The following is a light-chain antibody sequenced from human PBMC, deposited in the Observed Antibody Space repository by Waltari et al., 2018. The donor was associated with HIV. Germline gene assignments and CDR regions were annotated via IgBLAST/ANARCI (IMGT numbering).Light chain of an antibody. CDR1: GSYLGGSHF. Sequence: QSALTQPASVSVSPGQSITLSCTGTGSYLGGSHFVSWYQHHPGKAPTLMIYEVSNRPSGVSNRFSGSKSGNTASLTISGLQAEDEADYYCSSYTSSSTYVFGTGTKVTVL. CDR2: EVS. CDR3: SSYTSSSTYV. V-gene: IGLV2-14*01. J-gene: IGLJ1*01.